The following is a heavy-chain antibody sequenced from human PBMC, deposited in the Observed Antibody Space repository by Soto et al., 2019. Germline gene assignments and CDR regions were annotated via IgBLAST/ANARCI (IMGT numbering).Heavy chain of an antibody. J-gene: IGHJ4*02. V-gene: IGHV3-20*04. CDR1: GYTFDDYG. CDR2: INWNGGST. Sequence: GGSLRLSCAASGYTFDDYGMSWVRQAPGKGLEWVSGINWNGGSTGYADSVKGRFTISRDNAKNSLYLQMNSLRAEDTALYYCARSFGVAAAGPFDYWGQGTLVTVSS. CDR3: ARSFGVAAAGPFDY. D-gene: IGHD6-13*01.